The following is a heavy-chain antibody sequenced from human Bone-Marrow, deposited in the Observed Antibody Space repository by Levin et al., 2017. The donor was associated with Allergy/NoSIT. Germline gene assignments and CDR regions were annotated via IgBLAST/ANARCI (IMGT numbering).Heavy chain of an antibody. J-gene: IGHJ6*03. Sequence: ASVKVSCKASGYTFIDHYVHWVRQAPGQGLEWPGRINPKSGGTNSAHQSQGRVIMTRDMSVNTVYLELPSLVCADPAIYVGAMGETLSNYYCYYVDVWGNGTTVTVSS. V-gene: IGHV1-2*06. D-gene: IGHD3-16*01. CDR1: GYTFIDHY. CDR2: INPKSGGT. CDR3: AMGETLSNYYCYYVDV.